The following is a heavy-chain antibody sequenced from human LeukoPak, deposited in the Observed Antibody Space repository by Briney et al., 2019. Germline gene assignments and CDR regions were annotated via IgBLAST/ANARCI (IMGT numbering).Heavy chain of an antibody. D-gene: IGHD3-10*01. CDR3: ASLPTYYYGSGSYS. CDR2: IYYSGST. CDR1: GGSISSSSYY. Sequence: SETLSLTCTVSGGSISSSSYYWGWIRQPPGKGLEWIGSIYYSGSTYYNPSLKSRVTISVDTSKNQFSLKLSSVTAADTAVYYCASLPTYYYGSGSYSWGQGTLVTVSS. J-gene: IGHJ5*02. V-gene: IGHV4-39*01.